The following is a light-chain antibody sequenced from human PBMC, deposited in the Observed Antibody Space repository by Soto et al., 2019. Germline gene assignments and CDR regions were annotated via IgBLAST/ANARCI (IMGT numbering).Light chain of an antibody. V-gene: IGKV1-39*01. Sequence: DIQMTQSPSSLSTSIGDRVTITCRASQNIGNYLNWYQQRPGKAPKLLMYAASALQTGVPSRFGGSGSGTDFNLTITSVHPEAFATSYCQHAYNTPRTLGQGTKVDI. CDR3: QHAYNTPRT. J-gene: IGKJ1*01. CDR1: QNIGNY. CDR2: AAS.